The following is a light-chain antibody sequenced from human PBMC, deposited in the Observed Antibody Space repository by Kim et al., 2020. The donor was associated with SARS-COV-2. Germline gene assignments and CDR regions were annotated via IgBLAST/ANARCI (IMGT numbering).Light chain of an antibody. CDR2: DAS. V-gene: IGKV3-11*01. CDR3: QQRSDWPLT. Sequence: EIVLTQSPATLSLSPGERATLSCRASESIRTYLVWYQQKPGQAPRVLIYDASNRATGIPARFSGSGSGTDFTLTISRLEPEDFAVYFCQQRSDWPLTFGGGTKLEI. CDR1: ESIRTY. J-gene: IGKJ4*01.